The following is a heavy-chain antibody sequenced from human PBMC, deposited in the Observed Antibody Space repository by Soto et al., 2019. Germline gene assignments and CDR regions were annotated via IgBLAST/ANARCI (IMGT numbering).Heavy chain of an antibody. CDR1: GFTFGDYA. D-gene: IGHD3-16*01. CDR3: TRASSLDFGF. Sequence: SLRLSCTTSGFTFGDYALSWVRQAPGKGLEWVGFIRRNAYGGTTDYAASVKGRFTISRDDSKSIAYLQMNSLRTEDTALYYCTRASSLDFGFWGQGTLVTVSS. V-gene: IGHV3-49*04. J-gene: IGHJ4*02. CDR2: IRRNAYGGTT.